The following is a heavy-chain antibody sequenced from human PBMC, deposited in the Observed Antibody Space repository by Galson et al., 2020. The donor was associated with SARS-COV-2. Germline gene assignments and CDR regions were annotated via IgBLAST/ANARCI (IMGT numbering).Heavy chain of an antibody. D-gene: IGHD3-22*01. CDR1: GFTFDNYA. CDR2: ISGSGVST. Sequence: LKIPCAAPGFTFDNYAMNWVRQAPGKGLEWVSGISGSGVSTYYADPVKGRFTISRDNSKNTLYLQTNSLRAEDTAVYYCAKDLRVLLPRGFDYWGQGTLVTVSS. J-gene: IGHJ4*02. V-gene: IGHV3-23*01. CDR3: AKDLRVLLPRGFDY.